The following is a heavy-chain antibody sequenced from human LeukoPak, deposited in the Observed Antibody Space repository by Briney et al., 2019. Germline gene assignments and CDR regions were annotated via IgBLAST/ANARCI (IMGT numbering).Heavy chain of an antibody. CDR2: INHSGST. CDR1: GGSFSGYY. V-gene: IGHV4-34*01. Sequence: SETLSPPCAVYGGSFSGYYWSWIRQPPGKGLEWIGEINHSGSTNYNPSLKSRVTISVDTSKNQFSLKLSSVTAADTAVYYCARVHGASNAFDIWGQGTMVTVSS. J-gene: IGHJ3*02. CDR3: ARVHGASNAFDI. D-gene: IGHD4-17*01.